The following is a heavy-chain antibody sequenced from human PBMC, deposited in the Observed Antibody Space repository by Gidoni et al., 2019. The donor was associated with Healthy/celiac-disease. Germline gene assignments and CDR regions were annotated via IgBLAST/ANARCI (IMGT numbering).Heavy chain of an antibody. CDR1: GYTFTSYG. CDR2: ISAYNGNT. V-gene: IGHV1-18*01. D-gene: IGHD5-12*01. CDR3: ARDKFSYSGYDFFSGGEGWFDP. J-gene: IGHJ5*02. Sequence: QVQLVQSGAEVKKPGASVKVSCKASGYTFTSYGISWVRQAPGQGLEWMGWISAYNGNTNYAQKLQGRVTMTTDTSTSTAYMELRSLRSDDTAVYYCARDKFSYSGYDFFSGGEGWFDPWGQGTLVTVSS.